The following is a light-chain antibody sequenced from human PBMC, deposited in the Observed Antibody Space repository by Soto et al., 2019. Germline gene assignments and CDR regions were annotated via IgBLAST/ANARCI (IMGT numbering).Light chain of an antibody. CDR1: ESISSYY. V-gene: IGKV3-20*01. CDR3: QQYGSSLWT. CDR2: GTS. J-gene: IGKJ1*01. Sequence: EIVLTQSPGTLSLSPGARAPLSCRASESISSYYLAWYQQKPGQAPRLLIYGTSNRASGIPDRFSGSGSGTDFTLTISRLEPEDFAVYYCQQYGSSLWTFGQGTKVDIK.